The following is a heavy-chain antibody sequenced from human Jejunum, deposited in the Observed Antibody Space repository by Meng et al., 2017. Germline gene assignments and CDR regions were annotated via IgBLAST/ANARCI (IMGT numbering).Heavy chain of an antibody. J-gene: IGHJ4*02. CDR3: ARAIGVVIMEADY. CDR2: INAGNGDT. Sequence: QVQLVEVGAEVKKPGASVKVSCKASGYTFTNYAMNWVRQAPGQRPEWMGWINAGNGDTKYLQKFQGRVTITRDTSASTAYMELSSLRSEDTAVYYCARAIGVVIMEADYWGQGTLVTVSS. CDR1: GYTFTNYA. V-gene: IGHV1-3*01. D-gene: IGHD2-2*01.